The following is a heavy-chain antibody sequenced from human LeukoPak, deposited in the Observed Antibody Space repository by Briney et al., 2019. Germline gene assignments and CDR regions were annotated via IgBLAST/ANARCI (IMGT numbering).Heavy chain of an antibody. V-gene: IGHV4-59*01. CDR1: GGSISSYY. J-gene: IGHJ6*03. D-gene: IGHD3-3*01. CDR2: IYYSGST. Sequence: SETLSLTCTVSGGSISSYYWSWIRQPPGKSLEWIGYIYYSGSTNYNPSLKSRVTISVDTPKNQFSLKLSSVTAADTAVYYCARVVFAPYYYYYMDVWGKGTTVTVSS. CDR3: ARVVFAPYYYYYMDV.